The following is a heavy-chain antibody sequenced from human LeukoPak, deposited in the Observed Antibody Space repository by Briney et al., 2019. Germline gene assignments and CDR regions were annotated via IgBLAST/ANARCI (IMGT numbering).Heavy chain of an antibody. J-gene: IGHJ6*03. CDR2: IYTSGST. V-gene: IGHV4-4*07. CDR1: GGSISSYY. Sequence: SETLSLTCTVSGGSISSYYWSWIRQPAGKGLEWIGRIYTSGSTNYNPSLKSRVTISVDKSKNQFSLKLSSVTAADTAVYYCARDRLAAGSHYYYYYMDVWGKGTTVTVSS. D-gene: IGHD6-13*01. CDR3: ARDRLAAGSHYYYYYMDV.